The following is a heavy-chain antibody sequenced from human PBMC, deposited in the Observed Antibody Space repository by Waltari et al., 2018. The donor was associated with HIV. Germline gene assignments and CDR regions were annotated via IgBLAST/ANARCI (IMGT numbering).Heavy chain of an antibody. D-gene: IGHD1-26*01. J-gene: IGHJ3*01. CDR1: GFSFSKTE. Sequence: VHLVASGGGSFQHGGSLGLSCEVTGFSFSKTEMHWVLHGQGKGLEWVERIKPKETTAKYADSVTGRFFVSRYNYKNTLFLHLNRRRVGDTAVYFCVRVLDSFANSDADDAFDVWGQGTLVTVS. CDR3: VRVLDSFANSDADDAFDV. V-gene: IGHV3-74*01. CDR2: IKPKETTA.